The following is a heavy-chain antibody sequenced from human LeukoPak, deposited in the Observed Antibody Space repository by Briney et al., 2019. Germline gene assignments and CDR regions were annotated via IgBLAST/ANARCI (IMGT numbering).Heavy chain of an antibody. CDR3: AKKAGGSGYNYDDY. V-gene: IGHV3-23*01. J-gene: IGHJ4*02. CDR1: GFTFSSYF. Sequence: GGSLRLSCEVSGFTFSSYFMSWVRQAPGKGLEGVSAISGSGVSTYYAESVKGRFTISRDNSKNTLCLQMNSLRADDTAVYYCAKKAGGSGYNYDDYWAQGTLVTVSS. D-gene: IGHD3-22*01. CDR2: ISGSGVST.